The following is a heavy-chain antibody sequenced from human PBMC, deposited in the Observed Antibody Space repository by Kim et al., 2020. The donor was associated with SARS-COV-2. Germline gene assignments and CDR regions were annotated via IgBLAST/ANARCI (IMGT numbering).Heavy chain of an antibody. D-gene: IGHD3-3*01. Sequence: GGSLRLSCAASGFTFGDYAMHWVRQAPGKGLEWVSGISWNSGSIGYADSVKGRFTISRDNAKNSLYLQMNSLRAEDTALYYCAKELHPEYYDFWSGYPGGLGGLYYYYYYGMDVWGQGTTVTVSS. CDR3: AKELHPEYYDFWSGYPGGLGGLYYYYYYGMDV. CDR2: ISWNSGSI. CDR1: GFTFGDYA. V-gene: IGHV3-9*01. J-gene: IGHJ6*02.